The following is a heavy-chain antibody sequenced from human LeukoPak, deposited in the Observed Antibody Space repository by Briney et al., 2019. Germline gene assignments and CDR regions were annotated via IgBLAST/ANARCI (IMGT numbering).Heavy chain of an antibody. CDR3: ARCIAGFDAFDI. J-gene: IGHJ3*02. D-gene: IGHD6-13*01. CDR2: IYSGGST. V-gene: IGHV3-53*01. Sequence: GRSLRLSRAASGFTVSSNYMSWVRQAPGKGLEWGSVIYSGGSTYYADSVTGRFTISRDNSKNTLYLQMNRLRAEDTAVYYCARCIAGFDAFDIWGQGTMVTVSS. CDR1: GFTVSSNY.